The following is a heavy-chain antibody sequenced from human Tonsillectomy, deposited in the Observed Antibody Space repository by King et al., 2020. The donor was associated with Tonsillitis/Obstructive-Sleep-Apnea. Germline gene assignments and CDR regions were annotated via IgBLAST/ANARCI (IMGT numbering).Heavy chain of an antibody. D-gene: IGHD3-9*01. V-gene: IGHV2-5*02. J-gene: IGHJ4*02. CDR1: GFSLSTRGVG. CDR3: APSPRDFDWLFSPHYFDY. CDR2: IYWDDDK. Sequence: TLKESGPTLVKPTQTLTLTCTFSGFSLSTRGVGVGWIRQPPGQALEWLALIYWDDDKSYSPSLKSRLTITKDTSKNQVVLTMTNMDPVDTATSYCAPSPRDFDWLFSPHYFDYWGQGTLVTFSS.